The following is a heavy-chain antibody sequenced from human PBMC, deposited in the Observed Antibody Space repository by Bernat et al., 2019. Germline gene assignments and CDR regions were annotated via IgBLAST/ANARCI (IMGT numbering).Heavy chain of an antibody. CDR3: ARARPNAFREIFTLTDFGY. V-gene: IGHV1-18*04. J-gene: IGHJ4*02. Sequence: QVQLVQSGAEVKKPGASVKVSCKASGYTFTRYGISWVRQAPGQGLEWMGWISGYSGNTNYAQKLQGRVSMTTDTSTDTAYMELRSLRSDDTAVYYCARARPNAFREIFTLTDFGYWGQGTLVTVSS. CDR1: GYTFTRYG. D-gene: IGHD3-10*01. CDR2: ISGYSGNT.